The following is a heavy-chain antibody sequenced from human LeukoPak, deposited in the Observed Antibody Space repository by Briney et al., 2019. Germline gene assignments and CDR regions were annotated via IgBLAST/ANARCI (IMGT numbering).Heavy chain of an antibody. V-gene: IGHV3-74*01. CDR1: GFTFSSYW. J-gene: IGHJ4*02. CDR3: ARAGRITMIVDQFDY. CDR2: INSDGSST. D-gene: IGHD3-22*01. Sequence: GGSLRLSCAASGFTFSSYWMHWVRHAPGKGLVWVSRINSDGSSTSYADSVKGRFTISRDNAKNTLYLQMNSLRAEDTAVYYCARAGRITMIVDQFDYWGQGTLVTVSS.